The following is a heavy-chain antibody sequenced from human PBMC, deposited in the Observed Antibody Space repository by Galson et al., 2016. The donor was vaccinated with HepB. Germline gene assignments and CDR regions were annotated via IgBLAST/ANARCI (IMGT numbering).Heavy chain of an antibody. CDR3: ARTRREGSVNYIPDY. Sequence: PALVKPTQTLTLTCTFSGFSLSTSGMCVSWIRQPPGKALEWLARIGWDNDKYYSTSLRTRLTISKDTSKNQVVLTMTNMDPVDTATYYCARTRREGSVNYIPDYWGQGTLVTVSS. D-gene: IGHD1-7*01. V-gene: IGHV2-70*11. CDR1: GFSLSTSGMC. CDR2: IGWDNDK. J-gene: IGHJ4*02.